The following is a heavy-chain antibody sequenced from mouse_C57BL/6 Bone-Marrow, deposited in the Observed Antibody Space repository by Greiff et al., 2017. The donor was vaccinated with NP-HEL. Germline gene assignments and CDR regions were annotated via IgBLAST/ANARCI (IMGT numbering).Heavy chain of an antibody. D-gene: IGHD1-1*01. CDR2: INPYNGGT. CDR3: ARDYYGRDWYFDV. V-gene: IGHV1-19*01. Sequence: EVQLQQSGPVLVKPGASVKMSCKASGYTFTDYYMNWVKQSHGKSLEWIGVINPYNGGTSYNQKFKGKATLTVDKSSSTAYMELNSLTSEDSAVYYCARDYYGRDWYFDVWGTGTTVTVSS. J-gene: IGHJ1*03. CDR1: GYTFTDYY.